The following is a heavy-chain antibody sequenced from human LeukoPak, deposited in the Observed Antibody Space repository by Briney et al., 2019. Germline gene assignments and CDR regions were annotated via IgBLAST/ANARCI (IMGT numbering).Heavy chain of an antibody. D-gene: IGHD3-22*01. Sequence: GGSPRLSCAASGFTFSSYWMSWVRQAPGKGLEWVANIKQDGSEKYYVDSVKGRFTISRDNAKNSLYQQMNSLRAEDTAVYYCARDWGYYDSSGYNPRLLGYYYYYMDVWGKGTTVTVSS. CDR1: GFTFSSYW. CDR2: IKQDGSEK. CDR3: ARDWGYYDSSGYNPRLLGYYYYYMDV. J-gene: IGHJ6*03. V-gene: IGHV3-7*01.